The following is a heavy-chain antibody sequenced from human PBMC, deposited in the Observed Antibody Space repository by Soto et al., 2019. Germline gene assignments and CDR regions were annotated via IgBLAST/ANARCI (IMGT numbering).Heavy chain of an antibody. CDR2: ISNSFSDGNT. CDR1: GFTFSTYA. J-gene: IGHJ4*02. D-gene: IGHD1-7*01. Sequence: EVHLLESGGGLVQPGGSLRLSCAASGFTFSTYAMNWVRQAPGKGLECVSAISNSFSDGNTHYADSVKGRFTISRDNAKHTVFLEMNSLRAEDTAVYYCAKVFSPELGNFFYHWGQGTLVTVSS. V-gene: IGHV3-23*01. CDR3: AKVFSPELGNFFYH.